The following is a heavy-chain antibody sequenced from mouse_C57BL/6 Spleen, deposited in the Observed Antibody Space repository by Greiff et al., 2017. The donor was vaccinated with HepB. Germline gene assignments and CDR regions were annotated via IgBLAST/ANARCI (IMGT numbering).Heavy chain of an antibody. Sequence: VQLQQSGAELVRPGTSVKMSCKASGYTFTNYWIGWAKQRPGHGLEWIGDIYPGGGYTNYNEKFKGKATLTADKSSSTAYMQFSSLTSEDSAIYYCARRGATVVATWYFDYWGQGTTLTVSS. V-gene: IGHV1-63*01. CDR2: IYPGGGYT. CDR1: GYTFTNYW. J-gene: IGHJ2*01. CDR3: ARRGATVVATWYFDY. D-gene: IGHD1-1*01.